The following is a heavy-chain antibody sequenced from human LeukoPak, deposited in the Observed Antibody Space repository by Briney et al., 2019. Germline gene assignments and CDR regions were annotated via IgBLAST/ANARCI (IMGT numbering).Heavy chain of an antibody. CDR1: GFTFRSYS. J-gene: IGHJ4*02. V-gene: IGHV3-21*01. CDR3: ARDDDYVWGSYRLPDY. D-gene: IGHD3-16*02. CDR2: ISSSSSYI. Sequence: GGSLRLSCAASGFTFRSYSMNWVRQAPGKGLEWVSSISSSSSYIYYADSVKGRFTISRDNAKNSLYLQMNSLRAEDTAVYYCARDDDYVWGSYRLPDYWGQGTLVTVSS.